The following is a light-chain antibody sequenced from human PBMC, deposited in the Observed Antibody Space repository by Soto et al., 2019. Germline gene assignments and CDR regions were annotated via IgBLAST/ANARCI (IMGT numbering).Light chain of an antibody. CDR3: QHYNNWPRT. V-gene: IGKV3-15*01. Sequence: EIGRTQSPATLSVSPGERATLSCRASQSVSSNLAWYQQKPGQAPSLLIYGASTRATGIPARFSGSGSGTDFTLTISSLQSEDFAVYYFQHYNNWPRTFGQGTKVEIK. CDR1: QSVSSN. J-gene: IGKJ1*01. CDR2: GAS.